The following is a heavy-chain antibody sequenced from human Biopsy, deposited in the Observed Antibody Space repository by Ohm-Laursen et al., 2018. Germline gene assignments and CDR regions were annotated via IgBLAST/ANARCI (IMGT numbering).Heavy chain of an antibody. CDR1: GDSLSSYF. Sequence: GTLSLTCTVSGDSLSSYFWGWIRQSPGKGLEWIGNIYYSGNTDYSPSLKSRVTISVDTSNNQFSLKLRSVTAADTAVYYCARQVDFWSGYVDYWGQGTLVAVSS. J-gene: IGHJ4*02. D-gene: IGHD3-3*01. V-gene: IGHV4-39*01. CDR2: IYYSGNT. CDR3: ARQVDFWSGYVDY.